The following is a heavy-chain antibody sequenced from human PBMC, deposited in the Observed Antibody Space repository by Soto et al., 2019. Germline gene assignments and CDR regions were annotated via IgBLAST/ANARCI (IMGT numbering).Heavy chain of an antibody. V-gene: IGHV5-51*01. J-gene: IGHJ4*02. Sequence: SLKISCRGSGYTFTSYWIAWVRQMPGKGLEWMGIIYPGDSDTRYSPSFQGQVSISADKSISTAYLQWSSLKASDTAMYYCARQDGSLLYYFDYWGQGTRGTVSS. D-gene: IGHD6-13*01. CDR1: GYTFTSYW. CDR2: IYPGDSDT. CDR3: ARQDGSLLYYFDY.